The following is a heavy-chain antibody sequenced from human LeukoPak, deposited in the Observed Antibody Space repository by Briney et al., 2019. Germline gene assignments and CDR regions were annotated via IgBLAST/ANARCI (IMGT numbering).Heavy chain of an antibody. J-gene: IGHJ5*02. D-gene: IGHD6-13*01. Sequence: KPSETLSLTCTVSGVSISSSSYYWGWIRQPPGKGLEWIGSIYYSGSTYYNPSLKSRVNISVDTSKNQFSLKLSSVPAADTAVYYCARESQQQLVWRGWFDPWGQGTLVTVSS. CDR2: IYYSGST. CDR1: GVSISSSSYY. CDR3: ARESQQQLVWRGWFDP. V-gene: IGHV4-39*07.